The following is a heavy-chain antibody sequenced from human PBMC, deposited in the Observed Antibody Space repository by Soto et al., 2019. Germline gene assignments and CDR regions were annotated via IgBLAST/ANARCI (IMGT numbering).Heavy chain of an antibody. J-gene: IGHJ5*02. CDR2: IDWDDDK. Sequence: GSGPTLVNPTQTLTLTCTFSGFSLSTSGMRVSWIRQPPGKALEWLARIDWDDDKFYSTSLKTRLTISKDTSKNQVVLTMTNMDPVDTATYYCAKTGTDGSWFDPRGQGTLVTVSS. D-gene: IGHD1-1*01. V-gene: IGHV2-70*04. CDR3: AKTGTDGSWFDP. CDR1: GFSLSTSGMR.